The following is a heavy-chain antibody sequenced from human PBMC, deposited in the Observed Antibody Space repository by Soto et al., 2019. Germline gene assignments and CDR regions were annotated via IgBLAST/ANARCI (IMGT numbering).Heavy chain of an antibody. CDR3: ARGTRVRGVIIKVDYYYGMDV. CDR1: GYTFTSCY. CDR2: INPSGGST. Sequence: ASVKVSCKASGYTFTSCYMHWVRQAPGQGLEWMGIINPSGGSTSYAQKFQGRVTMTRDTSTSTVYMELSSLRSEDTAVYYCARGTRVRGVIIKVDYYYGMDVWGQGTTVTVSS. V-gene: IGHV1-46*01. J-gene: IGHJ6*02. D-gene: IGHD3-10*01.